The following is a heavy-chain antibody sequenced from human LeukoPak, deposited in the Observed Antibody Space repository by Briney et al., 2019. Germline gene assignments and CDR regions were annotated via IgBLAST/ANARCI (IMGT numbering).Heavy chain of an antibody. V-gene: IGHV1-8*03. J-gene: IGHJ4*02. CDR1: GYTFTSYD. CDR2: MNPNSGNT. CDR3: ARLPSGSYGAHFDY. Sequence: ASVKVSCKASGYTFTSYDINWVRQATGQGLEWMGWMNPNSGNTGYAQKFQGRVTITRNTSISTAYMELSSLRSEDTAVYYCARLPSGSYGAHFDYWGQGTLVTVSS. D-gene: IGHD1-26*01.